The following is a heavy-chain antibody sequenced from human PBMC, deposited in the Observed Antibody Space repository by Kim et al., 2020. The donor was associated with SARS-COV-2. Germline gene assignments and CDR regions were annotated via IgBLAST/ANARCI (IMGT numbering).Heavy chain of an antibody. D-gene: IGHD6-19*01. Sequence: ASVKVSCKASGYTFTSYDINWVRQATGHGLEWMGWMNPNSGNTGYAQKFQGRVTMTRNTSISTAYMELSSLRSEDTAVYYCARGRGSKQWLSTVRFDPWGQGTLVTVSS. CDR3: ARGRGSKQWLSTVRFDP. J-gene: IGHJ5*02. CDR2: MNPNSGNT. CDR1: GYTFTSYD. V-gene: IGHV1-8*01.